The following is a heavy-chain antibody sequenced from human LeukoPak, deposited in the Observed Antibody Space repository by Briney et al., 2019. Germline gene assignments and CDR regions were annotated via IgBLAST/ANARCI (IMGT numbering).Heavy chain of an antibody. CDR2: IYYSGTT. CDR3: ARRMLWFGDYNWFDP. V-gene: IGHV4-39*07. J-gene: IGHJ5*02. Sequence: SETLSLTCTVSGGSISSSSYYWGWIRQPPGKGLEWIGSIYYSGTTYYNPSLKSRVTISVDTSRNQFSLKLSSVTAADTAVYYCARRMLWFGDYNWFDPWGQGTLVTVSS. D-gene: IGHD3-10*01. CDR1: GGSISSSSYY.